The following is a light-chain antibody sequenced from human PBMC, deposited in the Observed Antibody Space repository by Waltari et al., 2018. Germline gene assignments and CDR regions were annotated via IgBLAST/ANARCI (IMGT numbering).Light chain of an antibody. V-gene: IGLV2-23*02. CDR3: CSYAGSSTSWV. Sequence: QSALTQPASVSGSPGQSITISCTGTSSDVGGYTLVPWYQQHPGKAPKLMIYEVSKRPSGVSNRFSGSKSGNTASLTISGLQAEDEADYYCCSYAGSSTSWVFGGGTKLTVL. CDR2: EVS. CDR1: SSDVGGYTL. J-gene: IGLJ3*02.